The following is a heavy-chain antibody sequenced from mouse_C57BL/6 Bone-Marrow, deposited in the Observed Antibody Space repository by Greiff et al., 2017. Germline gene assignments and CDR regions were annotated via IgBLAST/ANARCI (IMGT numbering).Heavy chain of an antibody. Sequence: QVQLQQSGAELARPGASVKLSCKASGYTFTSYGISWVKQRTGQGLEWIGEIYPRSGNTYYNEKFKGKATLTADKSSSTAYMQLNSLTSEDSAVXFCATITTVYYYAMDYWGQGTSVTVSS. CDR2: IYPRSGNT. D-gene: IGHD1-1*01. J-gene: IGHJ4*01. V-gene: IGHV1-81*01. CDR1: GYTFTSYG. CDR3: ATITTVYYYAMDY.